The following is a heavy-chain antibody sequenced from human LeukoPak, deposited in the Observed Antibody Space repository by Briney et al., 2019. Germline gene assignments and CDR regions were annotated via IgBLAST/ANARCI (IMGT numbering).Heavy chain of an antibody. CDR2: ISETGVTM. CDR3: AKGDGGSETYFYMDV. D-gene: IGHD5-12*01. CDR1: GFTFNIYG. V-gene: IGHV3-48*03. J-gene: IGHJ6*03. Sequence: PGGSLRLSCVASGFTFNIYGLNWVRQAPGKGLEWVSYISETGVTMYYADSMKGRFTISRDNSKNTIYLQMNSLRPEDTAVYYCAKGDGGSETYFYMDVWGKGTAVTVSS.